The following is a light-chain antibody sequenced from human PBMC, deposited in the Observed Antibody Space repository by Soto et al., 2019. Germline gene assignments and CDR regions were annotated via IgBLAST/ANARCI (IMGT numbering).Light chain of an antibody. V-gene: IGKV3-20*01. CDR3: QVYGRSPLKLT. Sequence: EVVLTQYPGTLSLSPGERATLPCRASESVNNNYLAWYQQKPGQAPRLLIYGASSRATGIPDRFSGSGSGTDFTLTISRPESEDFAVYYCQVYGRSPLKLTLRPRTQVDIK. CDR2: GAS. J-gene: IGKJ1*01. CDR1: ESVNNNY.